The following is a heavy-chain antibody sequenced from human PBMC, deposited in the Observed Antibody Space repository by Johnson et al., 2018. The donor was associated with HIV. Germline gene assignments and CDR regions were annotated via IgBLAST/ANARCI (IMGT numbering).Heavy chain of an antibody. CDR1: GFTFDDYG. D-gene: IGHD2-21*01. CDR3: AREHCGGVYCSNDDFEI. V-gene: IGHV3-20*04. J-gene: IGHJ3*02. Sequence: VQLVESGGGVVRPGGSLRLSCAASGFTFDDYGMSWVRQAPGKGLEWVSGINWNGGSTGYADSVKGRFTISRDNAKNSLYLQMNSLRAEDTALYYCAREHCGGVYCSNDDFEIWGQGTMVTVSS. CDR2: INWNGGST.